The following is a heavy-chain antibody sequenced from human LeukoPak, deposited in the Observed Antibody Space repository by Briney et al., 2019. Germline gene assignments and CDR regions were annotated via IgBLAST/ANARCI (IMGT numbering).Heavy chain of an antibody. D-gene: IGHD2-15*01. CDR1: GFTFSDYW. CDR2: INGDGSDT. CDR3: ARDQAGYCSGSTCP. Sequence: GGSLRLSCAASGFTFSDYWMHWVRQAPGKGLVWVAAINGDGSDTIYADSVRARFIISRDNVRNTVSLQMNSLRVEDTAIYYCARDQAGYCSGSTCPWGQGTQVTVSS. V-gene: IGHV3-74*01. J-gene: IGHJ5*02.